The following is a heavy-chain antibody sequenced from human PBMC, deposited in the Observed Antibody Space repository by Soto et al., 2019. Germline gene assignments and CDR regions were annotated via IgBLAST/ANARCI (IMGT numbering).Heavy chain of an antibody. CDR1: GYTFTSYA. V-gene: IGHV1-3*01. CDR3: ARDPEYSHGNT. CDR2: INAGNGNT. Sequence: ASGKVSCKASGYTFTSYAMNWVRQAPGQRLEWMGWINAGNGNTKYSQKFQGRVTITRDTSASTAYMELSSLRSEDTAVYFCARDPEYSHGNTSGQGSLVTVSA. J-gene: IGHJ5*01. D-gene: IGHD5-18*01.